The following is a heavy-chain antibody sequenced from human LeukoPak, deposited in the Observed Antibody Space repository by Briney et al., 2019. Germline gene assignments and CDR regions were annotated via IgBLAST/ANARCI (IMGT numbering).Heavy chain of an antibody. CDR1: GFTFSSYG. CDR3: AKPYYTGGVCYFDY. J-gene: IGHJ4*02. CDR2: ILYDGSNK. Sequence: GGSLRLSCAASGFTFSSYGMHWVRQAPGKGLEWVAFILYDGSNKYYADSVKGRFTISRDNSKNTLYLQMNSLRAEDTAVYYCAKPYYTGGVCYFDYWGQGTLVTVSS. D-gene: IGHD2-8*02. V-gene: IGHV3-30*02.